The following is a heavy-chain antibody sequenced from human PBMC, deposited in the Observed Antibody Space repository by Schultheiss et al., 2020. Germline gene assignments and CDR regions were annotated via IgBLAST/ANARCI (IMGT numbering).Heavy chain of an antibody. D-gene: IGHD1-26*01. CDR3: ARLVGATSKFDY. J-gene: IGHJ4*02. Sequence: SETLSLTCTVSGGSISSGGYYWSWIRQHPGKGLEWIGYIYYSGSTYYNPSLKSRVTMSVDTSKNQFSLKLSSVTAADTAVYYCARLVGATSKFDYWGQGTLVTVS. V-gene: IGHV4-31*03. CDR1: GGSISSGGYY. CDR2: IYYSGST.